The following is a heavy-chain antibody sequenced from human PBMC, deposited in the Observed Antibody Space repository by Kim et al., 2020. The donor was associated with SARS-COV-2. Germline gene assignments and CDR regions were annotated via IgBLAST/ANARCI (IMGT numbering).Heavy chain of an antibody. CDR1: GFTFSSFG. D-gene: IGHD2-2*01. V-gene: IGHV3-30*18. J-gene: IGHJ6*02. CDR2: ISFDGSIK. Sequence: GGSLRLSCAASGFTFSSFGMHWVRQAPGKGLEWVVLISFDGSIKYYADSVKGRFTISRDNSKNTLYLQMNSLRAEDTAVYYCAKDRGQDIVVLPYGMDVWGQGTTVTVSS. CDR3: AKDRGQDIVVLPYGMDV.